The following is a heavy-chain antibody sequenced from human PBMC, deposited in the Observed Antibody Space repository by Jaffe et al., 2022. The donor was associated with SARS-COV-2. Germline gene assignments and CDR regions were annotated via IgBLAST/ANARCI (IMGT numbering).Heavy chain of an antibody. J-gene: IGHJ3*02. CDR1: GFTFSNAW. V-gene: IGHV3-15*01. CDR3: VTRGPGGDFWSGYYLIDAFDI. Sequence: EVQLVESGGGLVKPGGSLRLSCAASGFTFSNAWMNWVRQAPGKGLEWVGRIKSKTDGGTTDHAAPVKGRFTISRDDSKNILYLQMNSLKTEDTAVYYCVTRGPGGDFWSGYYLIDAFDIWGQGTMVTVSS. D-gene: IGHD3-3*01. CDR2: IKSKTDGGTT.